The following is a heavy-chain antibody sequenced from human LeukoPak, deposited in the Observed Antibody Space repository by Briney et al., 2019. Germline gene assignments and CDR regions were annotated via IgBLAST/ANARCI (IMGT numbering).Heavy chain of an antibody. Sequence: PSQTLSVTCTVSGASISSGGYYWSWIRQHPEKGLEWIGYIYYSGTPYYNPSLKSRSTISVDTSKNHFSLKLSSVTAAATAVYYCARSLSGTYATFDSWGQGTVVTVSS. CDR2: IYYSGTP. J-gene: IGHJ4*02. CDR1: GASISSGGYY. CDR3: ARSLSGTYATFDS. D-gene: IGHD1-26*01. V-gene: IGHV4-31*03.